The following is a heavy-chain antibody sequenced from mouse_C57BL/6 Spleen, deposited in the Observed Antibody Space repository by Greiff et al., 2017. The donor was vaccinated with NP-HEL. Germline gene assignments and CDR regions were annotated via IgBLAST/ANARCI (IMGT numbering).Heavy chain of an antibody. D-gene: IGHD3-2*02. CDR2: ISSGGSYT. J-gene: IGHJ3*01. V-gene: IGHV5-6*01. CDR1: GFTFSSYG. CDR3: ARHSTAQAPFAY. Sequence: EVQGVESGGDLVKPGGSLKLTCAASGFTFSSYGMSWVRQTPDKRLEWVATISSGGSYTYYPDSVKGRFTISRDNAKNTLYLQMSSLKSEDTAMYYCARHSTAQAPFAYWGQGTLVTVSA.